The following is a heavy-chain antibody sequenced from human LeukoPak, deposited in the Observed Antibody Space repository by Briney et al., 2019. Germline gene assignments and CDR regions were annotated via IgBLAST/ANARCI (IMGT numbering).Heavy chain of an antibody. J-gene: IGHJ4*02. V-gene: IGHV1-3*01. CDR1: GYTFTSYA. CDR2: INAGNGNT. CDR3: ARVRVVGATRTFDY. D-gene: IGHD1-26*01. Sequence: GASVKVSCKASGYTFTSYAMHWVRQAPGQRLEWMGWINAGNGNTKYSQKFQGRVTITRDTSASTAYMELSSLRSEDTAVYYCARVRVVGATRTFDYWGQGTLVTVSS.